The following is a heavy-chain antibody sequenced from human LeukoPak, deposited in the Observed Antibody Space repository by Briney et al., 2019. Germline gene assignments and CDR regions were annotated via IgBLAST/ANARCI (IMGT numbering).Heavy chain of an antibody. CDR2: IYYSGST. CDR3: ARVPYYYDNSGYYVYYFDY. J-gene: IGHJ4*02. Sequence: GSLRLSCATSGFTFSSYSMNWVRQAPGKGLEWIGLIYYSGSTTYNPSLKSRVAISVDTSKNQFSLKLSSVTAADTAVYYCARVPYYYDNSGYYVYYFDYWSQGTLVTVPS. D-gene: IGHD3-22*01. CDR1: GFTFSSYS. V-gene: IGHV4-59*01.